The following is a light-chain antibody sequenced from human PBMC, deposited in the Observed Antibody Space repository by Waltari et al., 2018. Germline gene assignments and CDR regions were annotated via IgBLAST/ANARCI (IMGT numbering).Light chain of an antibody. V-gene: IGLV1-47*01. CDR1: SFNTGRNY. CDR2: KND. Sequence: QSALTQPPPASGTPGQGVTISCSGCSFNTGRNYVYWYQQLSGAAPKLLMFKNDQRPSGVPDRFSGTRSGASASLAIIGLRSEDEADYYCAVWDDVLSSWVFGGGTKLTVL. J-gene: IGLJ3*02. CDR3: AVWDDVLSSWV.